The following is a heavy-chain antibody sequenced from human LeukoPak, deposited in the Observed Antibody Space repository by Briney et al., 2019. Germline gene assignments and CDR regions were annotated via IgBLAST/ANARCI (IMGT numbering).Heavy chain of an antibody. Sequence: SVKVSCKASLDTFSRYYVHWVRQAPRQGLEWMGIVNPRRGSIKYPQKLQGTVTMTRDMSTSTVYMELSRLRSEDTARYYCAGRWHYDGSSDYYYGGDGFVLSGEGAKVSVSS. V-gene: IGHV1-46*01. J-gene: IGHJ3*01. CDR2: VNPRRGSI. CDR1: LDTFSRYY. D-gene: IGHD3-22*01. CDR3: AGRWHYDGSSDYYYGGDGFVL.